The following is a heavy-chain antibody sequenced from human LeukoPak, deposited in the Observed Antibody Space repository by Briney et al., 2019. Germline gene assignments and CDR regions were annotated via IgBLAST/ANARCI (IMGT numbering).Heavy chain of an antibody. CDR3: ARDHGSSSNDY. V-gene: IGHV3-30-3*01. CDR2: ISYDGSNK. J-gene: IGHJ4*02. CDR1: GFTLMNYA. D-gene: IGHD6-13*01. Sequence: GTSLRLSCVASGFTLMNYAMHWVRQAPGKGLEWVAVISYDGSNKYYADSVKGRFTISRDNSKNTLYLQMNSLRAEDTAVYYCARDHGSSSNDYWGQGTLVTVSS.